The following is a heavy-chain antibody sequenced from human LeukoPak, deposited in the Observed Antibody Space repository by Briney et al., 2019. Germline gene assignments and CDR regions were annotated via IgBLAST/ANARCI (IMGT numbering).Heavy chain of an antibody. D-gene: IGHD3-10*01. CDR1: GFTFSDYY. Sequence: PGGSLRLSCAASGFTFSDYYMSWIRQAPGKGLEWVSYISSRGSTIYYADSVKGRFTISRDNSKNTLYLQMNSLRAEDTAVYYCARDVIWFGERGLINWGQGTLVTVSS. J-gene: IGHJ4*02. CDR2: ISSRGSTI. V-gene: IGHV3-11*01. CDR3: ARDVIWFGERGLIN.